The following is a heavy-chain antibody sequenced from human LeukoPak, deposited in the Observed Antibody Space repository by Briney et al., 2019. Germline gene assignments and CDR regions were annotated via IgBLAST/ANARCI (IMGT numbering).Heavy chain of an antibody. Sequence: PGGSLRLSCAASGFTFSSYWMSWVRQAPGKGLEWVANIKQDGSEKYYVDSVKGRFTISRDNAKNSLYLQMNSLRAEDTAVYYCARDSFPYYYDSSGYSFDYWGQGTLVTVSS. CDR2: IKQDGSEK. J-gene: IGHJ4*02. CDR3: ARDSFPYYYDSSGYSFDY. CDR1: GFTFSSYW. V-gene: IGHV3-7*01. D-gene: IGHD3-22*01.